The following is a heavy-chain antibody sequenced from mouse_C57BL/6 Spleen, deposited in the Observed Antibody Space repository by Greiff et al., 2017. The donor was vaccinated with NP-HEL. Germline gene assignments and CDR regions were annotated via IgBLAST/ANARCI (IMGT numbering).Heavy chain of an antibody. CDR3: ARTAPFDY. CDR1: GFTFSDYG. J-gene: IGHJ2*01. V-gene: IGHV5-17*01. CDR2: ISSGSSTI. Sequence: VQLKESGGGLVKPGGSLKLSCAASGFTFSDYGMHWVRQAPEKGLEWVAYISSGSSTIYYADTVKGRFTISRDNAKNTLFLQMTSLRSEDTAMYYCARTAPFDYWGQGTTLTVSS. D-gene: IGHD3-1*01.